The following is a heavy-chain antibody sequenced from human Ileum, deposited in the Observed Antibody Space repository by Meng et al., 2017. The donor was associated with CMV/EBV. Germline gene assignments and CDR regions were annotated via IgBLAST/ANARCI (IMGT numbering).Heavy chain of an antibody. CDR1: GFTFRSYW. V-gene: IGHV3-21*01. Sequence: CAASGFTFRSYWMHWVRQAPGKGLEWDSSISSSSNYIYYADSVKGRFTISRDNAKNSLYLQMNTLRAEDTAVYYCARSNSRAHYWFDPWGQGTLVTVSS. CDR3: ARSNSRAHYWFDP. D-gene: IGHD6-13*01. CDR2: ISSSSNYI. J-gene: IGHJ5*02.